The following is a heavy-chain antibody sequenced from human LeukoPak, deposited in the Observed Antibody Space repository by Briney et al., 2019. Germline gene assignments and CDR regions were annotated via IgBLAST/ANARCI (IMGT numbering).Heavy chain of an antibody. D-gene: IGHD5-24*01. CDR2: TYYRSKWYN. J-gene: IGHJ5*02. V-gene: IGHV6-1*01. CDR3: TTSYGDNSWYDWFGP. Sequence: SQTLSLTCAISGDSVSSNSAAWNWIRQSPSRGLEWLGRTYYRSKWYNDYAVSVKSRITINPDTSKNQFSLQLNSVTPEDTALYFCTTSYGDNSWYDWFGPWGQGTLVTVSS. CDR1: GDSVSSNSAA.